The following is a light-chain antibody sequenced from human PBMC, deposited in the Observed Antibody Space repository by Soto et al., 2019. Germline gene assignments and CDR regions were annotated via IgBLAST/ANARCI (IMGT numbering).Light chain of an antibody. Sequence: DIQMTQSPSSLSASVEDRVTITCRASQGISNYIAWYQQKPGEAPKLLIYAASTLQSGVPSRFSGSGSGTDFTLTINSLQPEDVATYSCQKYSSVPLFGPGTKVDIK. V-gene: IGKV1-27*01. J-gene: IGKJ3*01. CDR3: QKYSSVPL. CDR2: AAS. CDR1: QGISNY.